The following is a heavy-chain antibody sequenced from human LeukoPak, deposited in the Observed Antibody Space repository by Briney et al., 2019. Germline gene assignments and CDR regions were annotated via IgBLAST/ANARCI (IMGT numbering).Heavy chain of an antibody. CDR3: ARDRGSDGFDI. CDR2: ISGSGDTT. J-gene: IGHJ3*02. V-gene: IGHV3-23*01. Sequence: PGGSLRLSCEGSGFTFSTYDMNWVRQGPGKGLQWVSGISGSGDTTYYADSVKGRFTIYRDNSKNTVYLVMNSLRGEDTAEYYCARDRGSDGFDIWDQGTMVIVSS. CDR1: GFTFSTYD. D-gene: IGHD3-10*01.